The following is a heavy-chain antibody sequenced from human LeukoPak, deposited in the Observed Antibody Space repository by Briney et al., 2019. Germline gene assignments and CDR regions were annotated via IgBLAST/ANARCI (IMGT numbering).Heavy chain of an antibody. CDR3: ARAAGGSLD. J-gene: IGHJ4*02. CDR2: INHSGST. Sequence: PSETLSLTCAVYGGPFSGYFWSWIRQPPGKGLEWIGEINHSGSTNYNPSLTSRVTISIDTSKNQFSLKLNSVTAADTAVYYCARAAGGSLDWGQGTLVTVSS. D-gene: IGHD1-26*01. V-gene: IGHV4-34*01. CDR1: GGPFSGYF.